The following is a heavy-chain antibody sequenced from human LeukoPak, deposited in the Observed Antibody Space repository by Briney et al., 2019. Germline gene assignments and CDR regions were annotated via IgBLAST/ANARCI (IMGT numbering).Heavy chain of an antibody. CDR1: GGSFSGYY. CDR2: INHSGST. Sequence: SETLSLTCAVYGGSFSGYYWSWIRQPPGKGLEWIGEINHSGSTNYNPSLKSRVTISVDTSKNQFSLKLSSVTAADTAVYYCARPHTRLGGGYYRSDAFDIWGQGTMVTVSS. J-gene: IGHJ3*02. CDR3: ARPHTRLGGGYYRSDAFDI. V-gene: IGHV4-34*01. D-gene: IGHD1-26*01.